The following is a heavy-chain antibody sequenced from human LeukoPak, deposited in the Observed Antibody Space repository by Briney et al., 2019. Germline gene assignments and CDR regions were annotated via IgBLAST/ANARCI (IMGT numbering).Heavy chain of an antibody. D-gene: IGHD1-26*01. V-gene: IGHV1-69*13. CDR3: GASGSYDGAFDI. CDR1: GYTFTNNG. J-gene: IGHJ3*02. Sequence: VASVKVSCKASGYTFTNNGITWVRQAPGQGLEWMGGIIPIFGTANYAQKFQGRVTITADESTSTAYMELSSLRSEDTAVYYCGASGSYDGAFDIWGQGTMVTVSS. CDR2: IIPIFGTA.